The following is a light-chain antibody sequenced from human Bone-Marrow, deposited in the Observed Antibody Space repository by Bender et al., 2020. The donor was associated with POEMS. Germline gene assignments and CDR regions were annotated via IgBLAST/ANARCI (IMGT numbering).Light chain of an antibody. CDR2: EVT. Sequence: QSALTQPASVSASPGQSITISCTGANSDVGGYDYVSWYQQLPGEAPKLLIDEVTNRPSGVSHRFSGSKSGFTASLTISGLQVEDEADYYCCSYTTSRTRLFGGGTKLTVL. CDR1: NSDVGGYDY. J-gene: IGLJ2*01. CDR3: CSYTTSRTRL. V-gene: IGLV2-14*01.